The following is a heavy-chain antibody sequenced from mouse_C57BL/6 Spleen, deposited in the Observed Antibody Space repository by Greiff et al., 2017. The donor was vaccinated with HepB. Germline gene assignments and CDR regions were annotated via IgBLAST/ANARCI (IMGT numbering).Heavy chain of an antibody. D-gene: IGHD2-3*01. V-gene: IGHV1-81*01. CDR3: ARSDDGYYFLYWYFYV. J-gene: IGHJ1*03. CDR1: GYTFTSYG. Sequence: QVQLQQSGAELARPGASVKLSCKASGYTFTSYGISWVKQRTGQGLEWIGEIYPRSGNNYYNEKFKGKATLTADKSSSTAYMELRSLTSEDSAVYFCARSDDGYYFLYWYFYVWGTGTTVTVSS. CDR2: IYPRSGNN.